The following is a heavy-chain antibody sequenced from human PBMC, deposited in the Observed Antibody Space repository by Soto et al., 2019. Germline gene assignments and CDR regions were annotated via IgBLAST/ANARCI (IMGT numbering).Heavy chain of an antibody. V-gene: IGHV3-30-3*01. CDR2: ISYDGSNK. D-gene: IGHD1-1*01. Sequence: GGSLRLSCAASGFTFSSYAMHWVRQAPGKGLEWVAVISYDGSNKYYADSVKGRFTISRDNSKNTLYLQMNSLRAEDTAVYYCARHPGNEYGMDVWGQGTTVTVSS. J-gene: IGHJ6*02. CDR3: ARHPGNEYGMDV. CDR1: GFTFSSYA.